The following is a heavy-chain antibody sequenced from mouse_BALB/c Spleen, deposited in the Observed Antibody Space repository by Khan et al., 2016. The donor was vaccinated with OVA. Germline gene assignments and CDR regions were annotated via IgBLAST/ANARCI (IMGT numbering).Heavy chain of an antibody. J-gene: IGHJ2*01. CDR1: GYSITSDYA. V-gene: IGHV3-2*02. Sequence: EVQLQESGPGLVKPSQSLSLTCTLTGYSITSDYAWNWIRQFPGNKLEWMGYISYSGSTSYNPSLKSRISITRDTSKNQFFLQLNSVTTEDTATYYCARSIMANWGQGTTLTVSS. CDR3: ARSIMAN. CDR2: ISYSGST.